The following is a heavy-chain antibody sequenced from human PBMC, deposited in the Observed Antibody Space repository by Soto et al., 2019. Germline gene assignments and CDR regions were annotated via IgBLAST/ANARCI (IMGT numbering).Heavy chain of an antibody. V-gene: IGHV3-23*01. Sequence: PGGSLRLSCAASGFTVISYVMSWVRQAPGKGLEWVSAISGSGGSTYYADSVKGRFTISRDNSKNTLYLQMNSLRAEDTAVYYCXKRAQYSDILTGYYFDYWGQGTLVTVSS. CDR3: XKRAQYSDILTGYYFDY. CDR1: GFTVISYV. D-gene: IGHD3-9*01. J-gene: IGHJ4*02. CDR2: ISGSGGST.